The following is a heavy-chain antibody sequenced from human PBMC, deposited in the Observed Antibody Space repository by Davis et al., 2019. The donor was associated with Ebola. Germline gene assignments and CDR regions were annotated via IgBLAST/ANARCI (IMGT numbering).Heavy chain of an antibody. CDR2: ISSSSSYI. CDR1: GFTFSSYS. Sequence: GGSLRLSCAASGFTFSSYSMNWVRQAPGKGLEWVSSISSSSSYIYYADSVKGRFTISRDNAKNTLHLQMNSLRVEDTAVYYCAKDHLLWFGELFAEGRFDPWGQGTLVTVSS. D-gene: IGHD3-10*01. J-gene: IGHJ5*02. CDR3: AKDHLLWFGELFAEGRFDP. V-gene: IGHV3-21*01.